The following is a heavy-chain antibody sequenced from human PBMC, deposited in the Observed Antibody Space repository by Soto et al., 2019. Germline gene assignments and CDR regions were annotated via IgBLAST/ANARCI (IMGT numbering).Heavy chain of an antibody. CDR3: ARDPAPNYYDSSGYVY. CDR2: IKQAGSEK. V-gene: IGHV3-7*05. Sequence: PGGSLRLSCAASGFTFSSYWMSWVRQAPGKGLEWVANIKQAGSEKYYVDSVKGRFTISRDNAKNSLYLQMNSLRAEDTAVYYCARDPAPNYYDSSGYVYWGQGTLVTVSS. J-gene: IGHJ4*02. CDR1: GFTFSSYW. D-gene: IGHD3-22*01.